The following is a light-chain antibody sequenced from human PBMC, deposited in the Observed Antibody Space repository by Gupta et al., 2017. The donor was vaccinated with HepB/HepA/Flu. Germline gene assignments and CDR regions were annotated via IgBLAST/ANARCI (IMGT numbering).Light chain of an antibody. CDR3: SSYTSSSTGV. Sequence: QSALTQPASVSGSPGRSITLSCPGTISDVGGYNYISWYQQHPGKAPKLMIYDVSNRPSGVSNRFSGSKSGNTASLTISGLQAEDEADYYCSSYTSSSTGVFGGGTKLTVL. V-gene: IGLV2-14*03. CDR1: ISDVGGYNY. CDR2: DVS. J-gene: IGLJ2*01.